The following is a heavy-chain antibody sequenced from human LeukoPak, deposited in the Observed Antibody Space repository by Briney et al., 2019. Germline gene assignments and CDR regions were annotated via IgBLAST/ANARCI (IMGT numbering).Heavy chain of an antibody. J-gene: IGHJ4*02. Sequence: TLSLTCIVSGDSFSSYQWSCVRQPPGKALEWLALIYWDDDKRYSPSLKSRLTITKDTSKNQVVLTMTNMDPVDTATYYCAHLENYYYYDSKFDYWGQGTLVTVSS. CDR3: AHLENYYYYDSKFDY. D-gene: IGHD3-22*01. V-gene: IGHV2-5*08. CDR2: IYWDDDK. CDR1: GDSFSSYQW.